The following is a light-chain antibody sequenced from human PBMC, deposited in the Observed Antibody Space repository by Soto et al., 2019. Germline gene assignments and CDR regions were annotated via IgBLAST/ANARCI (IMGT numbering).Light chain of an antibody. Sequence: ETVLTQSPATLSLSPGERATLSCRASQSVSSYLAWYQQKPGQAPRLLIYDASNRATGIPARFSGSGSGTDFTLTISRLEPEDFAVYYCQQYGSSLTFGGGTKVDIK. V-gene: IGKV3-20*01. CDR2: DAS. CDR1: QSVSSY. J-gene: IGKJ4*01. CDR3: QQYGSSLT.